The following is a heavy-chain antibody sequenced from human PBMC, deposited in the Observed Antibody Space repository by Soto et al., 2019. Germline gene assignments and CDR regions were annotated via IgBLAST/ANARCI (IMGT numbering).Heavy chain of an antibody. CDR3: ATGGRKTKFDY. V-gene: IGHV3-11*01. CDR2: ISSSGTTI. Sequence: GGSLRLSCAASGFIFSDYYMSWIRQPPGKGLEWVSYISSSGTTIYYADSVKGRFTISRDNAKNSVYLQMNSLRAEDTAVYYCATGGRKTKFDYWGQGTLVTVSS. J-gene: IGHJ4*02. D-gene: IGHD1-26*01. CDR1: GFIFSDYY.